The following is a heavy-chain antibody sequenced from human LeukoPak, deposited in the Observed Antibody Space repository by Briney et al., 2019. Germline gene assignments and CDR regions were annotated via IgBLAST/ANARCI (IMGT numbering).Heavy chain of an antibody. D-gene: IGHD4-11*01. CDR3: AKSTVTTSDYGMDV. CDR2: ISGSGGST. CDR1: GFTFSNYG. J-gene: IGHJ6*02. Sequence: QPGGSLRLSCAASGFTFSNYGMYWVRQAPGKGLEWVSAISGSGGSTYYADSVKGRFTISRDNSKNTLYLQMNSLRAEDTAVYYCAKSTVTTSDYGMDVWGQGTTVTVSS. V-gene: IGHV3-23*01.